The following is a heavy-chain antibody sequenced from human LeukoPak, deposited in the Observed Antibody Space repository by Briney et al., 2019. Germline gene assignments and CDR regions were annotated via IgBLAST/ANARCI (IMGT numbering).Heavy chain of an antibody. CDR3: ARTTEDPTYYYDSSGYYYGYYYYGMDV. Sequence: SVKVSCEASGGTFSSYAISWVRQAPGQGLEWMGGIIPIFGTANYAQKFQGRVTITADESTSTAYMELSSLRSEDTAVYYCARTTEDPTYYYDSSGYYYGYYYYGMDVWGQGTTVTVSS. CDR1: GGTFSSYA. V-gene: IGHV1-69*13. D-gene: IGHD3-22*01. CDR2: IIPIFGTA. J-gene: IGHJ6*02.